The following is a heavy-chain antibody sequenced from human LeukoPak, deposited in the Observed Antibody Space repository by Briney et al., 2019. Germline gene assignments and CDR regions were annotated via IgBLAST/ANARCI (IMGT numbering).Heavy chain of an antibody. CDR2: IYSDNT. J-gene: IGHJ4*02. D-gene: IGHD6-13*01. CDR1: GFTVSSNS. CDR3: AGDRAAAARQPVDY. V-gene: IGHV3-53*01. Sequence: GGSLRLSCTVSGFTVSSNSMSWVRRAPGKGLEWVSFIYSDNTHYSDSVKGRFTISRDNAKNSLYLQMNSLRAEDTAVYYCAGDRAAAARQPVDYWGQGTLVTVSS.